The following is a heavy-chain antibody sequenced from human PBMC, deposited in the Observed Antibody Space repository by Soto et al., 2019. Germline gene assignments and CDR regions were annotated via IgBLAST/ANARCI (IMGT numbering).Heavy chain of an antibody. D-gene: IGHD1-1*01. CDR3: AREMERRSYYYYYGMDV. J-gene: IGHJ6*02. Sequence: ASVKVSCKASGYTFTGYYIHWVRQAPGQGLEWMGWINPNSGGTNYAQKFQGRVTMTRDTSISTAYMELSRLRSDETAVYYCAREMERRSYYYYYGMDVWGQGTTVTV. CDR2: INPNSGGT. V-gene: IGHV1-2*02. CDR1: GYTFTGYY.